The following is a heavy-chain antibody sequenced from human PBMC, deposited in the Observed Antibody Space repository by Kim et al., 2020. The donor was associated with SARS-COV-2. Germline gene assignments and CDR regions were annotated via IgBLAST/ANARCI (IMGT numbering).Heavy chain of an antibody. J-gene: IGHJ4*01. CDR1: GLSVSNAW. CDR3: VDFDTTGYAY. Sequence: GGSLRLSCAASGLSVSNAWMSWVRQGPGKGLEWVGRIKSRADGGATDFTAPVKGRFTISRDDSKDTLYLQMNSLKTEDTAVYYCVDFDTTGYAYWGHGAL. V-gene: IGHV3-15*01. CDR2: IKSRADGGAT. D-gene: IGHD3-22*01.